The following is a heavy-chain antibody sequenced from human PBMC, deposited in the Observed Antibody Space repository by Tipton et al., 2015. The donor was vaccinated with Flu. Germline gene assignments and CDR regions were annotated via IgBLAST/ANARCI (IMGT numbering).Heavy chain of an antibody. J-gene: IGHJ4*02. CDR2: LYDSGIT. D-gene: IGHD3-16*01. V-gene: IGHV4-39*07. Sequence: PGLVKPSETLSLTCTVFGGSIGSSTYYWGWIRQPPGKGLEWIGSLYDSGITYYNPSLKSRVTISLDTSKNQFSLKLISVTAADTAVYYCARSSSAYDYVWGGSYYFDFCGQGTLVTVSS. CDR3: ARSSSAYDYVWGGSYYFDF. CDR1: GGSIGSSTYY.